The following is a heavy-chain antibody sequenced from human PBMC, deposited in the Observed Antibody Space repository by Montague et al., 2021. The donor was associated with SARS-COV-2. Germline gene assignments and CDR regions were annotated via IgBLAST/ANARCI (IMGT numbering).Heavy chain of an antibody. CDR3: ASHITGSWNAFDI. J-gene: IGHJ3*02. Sequence: SETLSLTCTVSGGSVSSSSYYWGWIRQPPGKGLEWIGSIYYTWITYYNPSLKSRVTISVDTSKNQFSRKLSSVTAADTAVYYCASHITGSWNAFDIWGQGTMVTVSS. CDR2: IYYTWIT. V-gene: IGHV4-39*01. D-gene: IGHD3-10*01. CDR1: GGSVSSSSYY.